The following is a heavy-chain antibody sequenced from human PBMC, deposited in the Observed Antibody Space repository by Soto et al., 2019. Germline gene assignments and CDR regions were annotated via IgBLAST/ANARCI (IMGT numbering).Heavy chain of an antibody. J-gene: IGHJ6*02. CDR2: VYYSGST. CDR3: AMTLRASLAHYALDG. D-gene: IGHD3-10*01. V-gene: IGHV4-31*04. Sequence: QVRLQESGPGLVKPSQTLSLTCTVSGRSIDSAGYYWSWIRQYPGKALQWIGYVYYSGSTYYNPSLRGRLNMSVDTSKNHFSLKLSSVTAAGTAVYYCAMTLRASLAHYALDGWGQGNRVTVSS. CDR1: GRSIDSAGYY.